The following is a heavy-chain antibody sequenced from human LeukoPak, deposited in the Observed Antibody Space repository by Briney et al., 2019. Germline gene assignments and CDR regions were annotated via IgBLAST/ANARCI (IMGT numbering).Heavy chain of an antibody. CDR3: ARDYGSGWYGEVDY. D-gene: IGHD6-19*01. Sequence: GGSLRLSCAASGFTFSSYAMHWVRQAPGKGLEWVAVISYDGSNKYYADSVKGRFTISRDNSKSTLYLQMNSLRAEDTAVYYCARDYGSGWYGEVDYWGQGTLVTVSS. CDR1: GFTFSSYA. J-gene: IGHJ4*02. V-gene: IGHV3-30-3*01. CDR2: ISYDGSNK.